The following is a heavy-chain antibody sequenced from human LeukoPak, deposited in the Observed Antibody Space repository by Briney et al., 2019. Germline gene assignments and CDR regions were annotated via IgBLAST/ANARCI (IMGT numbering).Heavy chain of an antibody. D-gene: IGHD3-9*01. CDR2: IKQDGSEK. CDR3: AKGQSYDILTGYPDY. Sequence: GGSLRLSCAASGFTFSSYSMNWVRQAPGKGLEWVANIKQDGSEKYYVDSVKGRFTISRDNAKNSLYLQMNSLRAEDTALYYCAKGQSYDILTGYPDYWGQGTLVTVSS. J-gene: IGHJ4*02. CDR1: GFTFSSYS. V-gene: IGHV3-7*03.